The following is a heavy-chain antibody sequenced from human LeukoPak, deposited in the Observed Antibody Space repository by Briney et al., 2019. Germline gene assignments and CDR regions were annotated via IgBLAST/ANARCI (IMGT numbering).Heavy chain of an antibody. Sequence: PSETLSLTCTVSGDSISSYYWSWIRQPPGKGLEWIGYIYYSGSTNYNPSLKSRVTISVDTSKSQFSLKLSSVTAADTAVYYCARGSATIPDYWGQGTLVTVSS. J-gene: IGHJ4*02. CDR1: GDSISSYY. CDR2: IYYSGST. CDR3: ARGSATIPDY. V-gene: IGHV4-59*01. D-gene: IGHD2-21*01.